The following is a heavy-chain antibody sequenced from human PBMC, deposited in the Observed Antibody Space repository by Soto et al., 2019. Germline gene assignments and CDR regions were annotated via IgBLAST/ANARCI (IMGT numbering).Heavy chain of an antibody. D-gene: IGHD3-10*01. CDR2: IYWDGDK. V-gene: IGHV2-5*02. CDR1: GFSLSTSGVG. Sequence: QITLKESGPTPVKPTQTLTLTCTISGFSLSTSGVGVGWIRQPPGKALDWLALIYWDGDKRYSPSLKSRLTITKDTSKNQVVLTMTNMDPVDTATYYCVRLLWFGELTWGQGTLVTVYS. J-gene: IGHJ4*02. CDR3: VRLLWFGELT.